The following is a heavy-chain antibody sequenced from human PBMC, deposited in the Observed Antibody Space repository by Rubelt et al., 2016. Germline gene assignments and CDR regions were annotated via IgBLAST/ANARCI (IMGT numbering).Heavy chain of an antibody. CDR1: GGSISSYY. Sequence: QVQLQESGPGLVKPSETLSLTCTVSGGSISSYYWSWIRQPPGKGLEWIGYIYYSGSTNYNPSLKSRVTISVDTSKNQFSLKLSSVTAADTAVYYCAREVVAGIYFDYWGQGTLVTVSS. J-gene: IGHJ4*02. V-gene: IGHV4-59*12. CDR3: AREVVAGIYFDY. D-gene: IGHD6-19*01. CDR2: IYYSGST.